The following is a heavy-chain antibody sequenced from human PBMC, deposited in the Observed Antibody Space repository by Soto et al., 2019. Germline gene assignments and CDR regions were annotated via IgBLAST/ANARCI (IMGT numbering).Heavy chain of an antibody. V-gene: IGHV3-23*01. Sequence: EVQLLVSGGGLAQPGGSLRLSCAASGFTFSSYAMSWVRQAPGKGLEWVSAISGSGGTTYYADSVKGRFTFSRDNSKNTLYLQMNSLRAEDTAVYYCAKTANGWFSAFDIWGQGTMVTVSS. CDR2: ISGSGGTT. CDR1: GFTFSSYA. J-gene: IGHJ3*02. D-gene: IGHD6-19*01. CDR3: AKTANGWFSAFDI.